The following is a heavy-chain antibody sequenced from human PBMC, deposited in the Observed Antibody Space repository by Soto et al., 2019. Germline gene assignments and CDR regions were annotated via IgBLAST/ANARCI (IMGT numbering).Heavy chain of an antibody. CDR3: AKLGSSSWSPHYYYDY. V-gene: IGHV3-23*01. CDR2: ITDSGDDT. CDR1: GFTFNNYA. Sequence: EVQLLESGGGLVQPGGSLRLSCAASGFTFNNYAMGWVRQAPGKGLEWVSAITDSGDDTYYIDSVKGRFTISRDNSKSTLYLQMNTLRAENTPIYNWAKLGSSSWSPHYYYDYWGQGTLVTASS. J-gene: IGHJ4*02. D-gene: IGHD2-2*01.